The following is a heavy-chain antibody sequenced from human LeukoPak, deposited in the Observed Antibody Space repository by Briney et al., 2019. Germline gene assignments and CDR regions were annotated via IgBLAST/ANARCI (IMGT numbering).Heavy chain of an antibody. V-gene: IGHV4-4*09. CDR1: GDSVSSGY. CDR3: AGRGHRYSRD. CDR2: ISDNGIT. J-gene: IGHJ1*01. Sequence: SETLSLSCTVSGDSVSSGYWTWIRQSPGKGLEWIGYISDNGITDYNPSLKSRLTISVDTSNNKFSLNLHSVTAADTAVYYCAGRGHRYSRDWGQGILVTVSS. D-gene: IGHD2-15*01.